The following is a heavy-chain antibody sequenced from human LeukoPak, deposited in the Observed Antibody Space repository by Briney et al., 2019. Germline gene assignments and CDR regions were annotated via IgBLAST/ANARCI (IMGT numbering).Heavy chain of an antibody. J-gene: IGHJ4*02. CDR1: GFTFSTYA. Sequence: PGGSLRLSCAASGFTFSTYAMAWVRQAPGKGLDGVATISYSGDMTYYADSVRGRFIISRDNSKSTMCLQMNSLRADDTALYYCAKDFTMGIVDYWGQGTLVTVSS. V-gene: IGHV3-23*01. CDR3: AKDFTMGIVDY. D-gene: IGHD3-3*01. CDR2: ISYSGDMT.